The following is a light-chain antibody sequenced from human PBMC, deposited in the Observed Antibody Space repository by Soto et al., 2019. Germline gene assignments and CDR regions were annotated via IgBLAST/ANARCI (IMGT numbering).Light chain of an antibody. V-gene: IGKV3-20*01. J-gene: IGKJ5*01. Sequence: EIVLTQSPGTLSLSPGERATLSCRASQSVSNNYLAWYQQKPGQAPRLLIYGASNRATGIPDRFSGSGSGTDFTLTISRLEPEDFAVYYCQQYGTSAITFGQGTRLEIK. CDR3: QQYGTSAIT. CDR2: GAS. CDR1: QSVSNNY.